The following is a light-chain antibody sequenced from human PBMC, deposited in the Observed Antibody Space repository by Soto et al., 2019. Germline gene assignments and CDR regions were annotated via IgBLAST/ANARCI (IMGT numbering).Light chain of an antibody. J-gene: IGLJ3*02. CDR2: STN. V-gene: IGLV8-61*01. Sequence: QAVVTQEPSFSVSPGRTVTLTCGLSSGSVSTSYYPSWYQQTPGQAPRTIIYSTNTRSSGVPDRFSGSILGNEAALTIRGAQEDDESDYYCVLYMGSGIWVFGGGTKLTVL. CDR1: SGSVSTSYY. CDR3: VLYMGSGIWV.